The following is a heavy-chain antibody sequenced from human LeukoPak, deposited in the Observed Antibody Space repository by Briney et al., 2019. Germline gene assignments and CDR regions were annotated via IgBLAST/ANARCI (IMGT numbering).Heavy chain of an antibody. Sequence: GGSLRLSCAASGFTFSNYWMLWVRQAPGKGLVWVSRINTDGTSTTYADSVEGRFTISRDNAKNTLYLQMSSLRAEDTAVYYCARVGGSYSIDYWGQGTLVTVSS. D-gene: IGHD1-26*01. V-gene: IGHV3-74*01. CDR2: INTDGTST. J-gene: IGHJ4*02. CDR1: GFTFSNYW. CDR3: ARVGGSYSIDY.